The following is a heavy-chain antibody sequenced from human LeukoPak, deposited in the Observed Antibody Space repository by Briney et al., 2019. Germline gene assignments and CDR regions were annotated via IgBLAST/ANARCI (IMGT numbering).Heavy chain of an antibody. CDR3: ARVGPLPTPGPIDY. J-gene: IGHJ4*02. V-gene: IGHV1-2*02. CDR1: GYTFTGYY. Sequence: ASVKVSCKASGYTFTGYYMHWVRQAPGQGLEWMGSINPNSGGTNYAQKFQGRVTRTRDTSISTAYMELSRLRSDDTAVYYCARVGPLPTPGPIDYWGQGTLVTVSS. CDR2: INPNSGGT.